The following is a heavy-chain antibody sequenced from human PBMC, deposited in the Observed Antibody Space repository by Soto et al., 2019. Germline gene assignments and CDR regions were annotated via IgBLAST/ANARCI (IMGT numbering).Heavy chain of an antibody. CDR3: ARGYYYDFWSGYYSWFDP. CDR1: GFTFSDYY. D-gene: IGHD3-3*01. Sequence: GGSLRLSCVASGFTFSDYYMSWIRQTPGKGLEWASYISTNGRNIYYADSVKGRFTISRDNTKNSLYLQMNSLRAEDTAVYYCARGYYYDFWSGYYSWFDPWGKGTLVTVS. V-gene: IGHV3-11*01. CDR2: ISTNGRNI. J-gene: IGHJ5*02.